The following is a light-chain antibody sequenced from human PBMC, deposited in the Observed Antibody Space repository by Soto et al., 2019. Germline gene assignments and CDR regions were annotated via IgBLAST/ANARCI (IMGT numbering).Light chain of an antibody. CDR1: QSVSSY. CDR3: QQRSNWPWT. J-gene: IGKJ1*01. V-gene: IGKV3-11*01. CDR2: DAY. Sequence: EIVLTQSPATLSLSPGERATLSCRASQSVSSYLAWYQQKPGQAPRLLIYDAYNRATGIPARFSGSVSGTDCTLTIRSLEPEYFAVYYCQQRSNWPWTCGQGTKVEIK.